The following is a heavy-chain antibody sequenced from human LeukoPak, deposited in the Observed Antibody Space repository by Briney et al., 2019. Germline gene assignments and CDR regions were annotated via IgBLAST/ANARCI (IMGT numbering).Heavy chain of an antibody. D-gene: IGHD2-2*01. CDR3: ARGGYQLLSPAGY. Sequence: GGSLRLSCATSGFTFSSYAMHWVRQAPGEGLEWVAVISYDGSNKYYADSVKGRFTISRDNSKNTLYLQMNSLRAEDTAVYYCARGGYQLLSPAGYWGQGTLVTVSS. J-gene: IGHJ4*02. V-gene: IGHV3-30*04. CDR1: GFTFSSYA. CDR2: ISYDGSNK.